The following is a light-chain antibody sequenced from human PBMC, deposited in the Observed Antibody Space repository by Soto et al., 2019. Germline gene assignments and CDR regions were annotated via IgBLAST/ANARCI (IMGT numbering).Light chain of an antibody. J-gene: IGKJ4*01. V-gene: IGKV1-39*01. CDR3: QQANSFPLT. CDR2: AAS. CDR1: QSISSY. Sequence: DIQMTQSTSSLSASVGDRVAIACRASQSISSYLHWYQQKPGKAPKLLIYAASNLQSGVPSRFSGSGSGTDFTLTISSLQPEDFATYYCQQANSFPLTFGGGTKV.